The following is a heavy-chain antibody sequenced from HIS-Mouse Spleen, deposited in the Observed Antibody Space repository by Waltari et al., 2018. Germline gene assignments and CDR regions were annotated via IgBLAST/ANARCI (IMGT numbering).Heavy chain of an antibody. CDR2: IYHSGST. Sequence: QVQLQESGPGLVKPSETLSLTCTVSGYSIRSGYYWGWIRQPPGKGLEWIGSIYHSGSTYYNPSLKSRVTISVDTSKNQFSLKLSSVTDADMAVYYCARVKTWGQGTLVTVSS. J-gene: IGHJ5*02. CDR1: GYSIRSGYY. CDR3: ARVKT. V-gene: IGHV4-38-2*02.